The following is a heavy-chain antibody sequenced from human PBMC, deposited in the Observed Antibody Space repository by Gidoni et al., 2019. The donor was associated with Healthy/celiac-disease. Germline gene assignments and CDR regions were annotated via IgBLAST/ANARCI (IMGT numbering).Heavy chain of an antibody. CDR3: AKQPGIAARLNWFDP. V-gene: IGHV3-23*01. D-gene: IGHD6-6*01. Sequence: EVQLLESGGGLVQPGGSLRLSCAASGFPFSSYAMSWVRQAPGKGLEGVSAISGSGGSTYYADSVKGRFTISRDNSKNTLYLQMNSLRAEDTAVYYCAKQPGIAARLNWFDPWGQGTLVTVSS. CDR2: ISGSGGST. CDR1: GFPFSSYA. J-gene: IGHJ5*02.